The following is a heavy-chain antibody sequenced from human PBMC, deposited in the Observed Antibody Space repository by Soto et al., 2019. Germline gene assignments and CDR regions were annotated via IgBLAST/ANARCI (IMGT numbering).Heavy chain of an antibody. CDR2: IGGSGGTT. CDR3: AKGTGSEY. CDR1: GFTFSSNT. V-gene: IGHV3-23*01. J-gene: IGHJ4*02. D-gene: IGHD3-9*01. Sequence: EVQLLDSGGGLVQPGGSLRLSCAASGFTFSSNTMSWVRQAPGKGLEWVSGIGGSGGTTYYADSVKGRFSISRDNSKNTLFLQMNSLRAEDTAVYYCAKGTGSEYWGQGTLVTVSS.